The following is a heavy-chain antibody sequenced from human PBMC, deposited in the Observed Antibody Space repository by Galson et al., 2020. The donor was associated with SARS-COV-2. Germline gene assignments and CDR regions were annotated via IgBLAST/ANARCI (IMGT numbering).Heavy chain of an antibody. J-gene: IGHJ4*02. Sequence: GGSLRLSCAASGFAFSSYTMNWVRQAPGKGLEWVASLDTSSTYIYHADSLKGRFTISRDNAENSLYLQMNSLSAEDTAVYYGARSPPASTSGTSIYFDYWGQGTQVTVSS. CDR1: GFAFSSYT. CDR3: ARSPPASTSGTSIYFDY. CDR2: LDTSSTYI. V-gene: IGHV3-21*01. D-gene: IGHD3-10*01.